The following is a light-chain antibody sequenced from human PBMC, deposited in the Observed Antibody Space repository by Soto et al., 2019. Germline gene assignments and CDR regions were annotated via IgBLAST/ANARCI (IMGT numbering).Light chain of an antibody. V-gene: IGLV4-60*03. CDR3: ETWDSNPRV. J-gene: IGLJ3*02. CDR1: SGHSNYI. Sequence: QLVLTQSSSASASLGSSVKLTCTLSSGHSNYIIAWHQHQPGKAPRYLMNLEGNGGYKKGSGVPDRFSGSGSGADRYLTISNLQSEDEADYYCETWDSNPRVFGGGTKLTVL. CDR2: LEGNGGY.